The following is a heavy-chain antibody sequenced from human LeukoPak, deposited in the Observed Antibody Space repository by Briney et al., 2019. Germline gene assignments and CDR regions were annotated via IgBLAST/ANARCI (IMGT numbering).Heavy chain of an antibody. CDR1: GYTLTELS. J-gene: IGHJ4*02. D-gene: IGHD3-22*01. V-gene: IGHV1-18*01. CDR2: ISAYNGNT. CDR3: ARESVMGYYDSSGYYPDY. Sequence: GASVKVSCKVSGYTLTELSMHWVRQAPGKGLEWMGWISAYNGNTNYAQKLQGRVTMTTDTSTSTAYMELRSLRSDDTAVYYCARESVMGYYDSSGYYPDYWGQGTLVTVSS.